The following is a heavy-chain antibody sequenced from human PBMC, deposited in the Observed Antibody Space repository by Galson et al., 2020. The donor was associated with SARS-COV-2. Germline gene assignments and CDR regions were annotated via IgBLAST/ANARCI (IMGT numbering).Heavy chain of an antibody. D-gene: IGHD3-16*01. V-gene: IGHV3-33*06. CDR2: IWYDGSKR. CDR1: GFTFSSYG. CDR3: AKRQGEGAFEI. Sequence: GESLKISCAASGFTFSSYGMHWVRQAPGKGLEWVAVIWYDGSKRYYEDSVRGRFTISRDNSKNTLYLQMDSLRVEDTALYYCAKRQGEGAFEIWGQGTMVTVSS. J-gene: IGHJ3*02.